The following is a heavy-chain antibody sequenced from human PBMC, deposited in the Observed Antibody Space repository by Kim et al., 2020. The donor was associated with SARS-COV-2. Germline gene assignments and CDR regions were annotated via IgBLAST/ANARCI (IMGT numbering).Heavy chain of an antibody. CDR2: ISYSGIT. J-gene: IGHJ4*02. CDR3: ARHVQRSDTWVIFDY. D-gene: IGHD1-26*01. Sequence: SETLSLTCTVSVGTISGYYWSWTRQTPGKGLEWIGYISYSGITNYNPSLKSRVTISIDPSQIQFSLQLSSVTAADTAVYYCARHVQRSDTWVIFDYWGQGILVTVVS. V-gene: IGHV4-59*08. CDR1: VGTISGYY.